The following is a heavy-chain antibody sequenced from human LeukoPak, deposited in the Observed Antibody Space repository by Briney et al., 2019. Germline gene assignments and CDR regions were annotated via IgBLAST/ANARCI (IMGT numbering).Heavy chain of an antibody. CDR2: IYYSGST. CDR3: ARDRHYYDSSGYYHYFDY. Sequence: SETLSLTCSFSGDSISRGGFYLTWIRQRPWKCLEWIGYIYYSGSTYYNPSLKSRVTISVDTSKNQFSLKLSSVAAADTAVYYCARDRHYYDSSGYYHYFDYWGQGTLVTVSS. J-gene: IGHJ4*02. CDR1: GDSISRGGFY. D-gene: IGHD3-22*01. V-gene: IGHV4-31*03.